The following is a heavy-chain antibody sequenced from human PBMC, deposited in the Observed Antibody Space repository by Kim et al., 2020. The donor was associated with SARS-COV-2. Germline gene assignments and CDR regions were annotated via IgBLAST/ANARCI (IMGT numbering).Heavy chain of an antibody. V-gene: IGHV3-23*01. Sequence: GGYLRLSCAASGFTLTDYAVSWVRQAPGKGLEWVSSIRGTAGGTSYADSVKGRCTISRDNFKNKVYLQMNSLRPADTAEYYCAKAASGGGSYWFYYWGQGTLVTVSS. CDR1: GFTLTDYA. D-gene: IGHD1-26*01. J-gene: IGHJ4*02. CDR2: IRGTAGGT. CDR3: AKAASGGGSYWFYY.